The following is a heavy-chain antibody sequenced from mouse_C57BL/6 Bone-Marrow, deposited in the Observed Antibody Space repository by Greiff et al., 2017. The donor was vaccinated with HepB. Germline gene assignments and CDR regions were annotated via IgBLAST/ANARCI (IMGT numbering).Heavy chain of an antibody. V-gene: IGHV1-50*01. CDR2: IDPSDSYT. CDR1: GYTFTSYW. Sequence: VQVVESGAELVKPGASVKLSCKASGYTFTSYWMQWVKQRPGQGLEWIGEIDPSDSYTNYNKKFKGKATLTVDTSSSTAYMQLSSLTSEDSAVYYGARPLITTVVGGDYWGQGTTLTVSS. D-gene: IGHD1-1*01. CDR3: ARPLITTVVGGDY. J-gene: IGHJ2*01.